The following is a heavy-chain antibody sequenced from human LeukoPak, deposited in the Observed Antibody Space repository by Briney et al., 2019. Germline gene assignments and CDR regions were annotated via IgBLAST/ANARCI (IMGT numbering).Heavy chain of an antibody. CDR1: GFTVSSNY. V-gene: IGHV3-53*01. CDR2: IYGGGGT. Sequence: GGSLRLSCAASGFTVSSNYMGWVRQAPGKGLEWVSVIYGGGGTYYADSVRGRFTISRDNSKNTLYLQVNSLRAEDTAIYYCASWPGDWYGEDSWGQGTLVTVSS. J-gene: IGHJ4*02. CDR3: ASWPGDWYGEDS. D-gene: IGHD3-10*01.